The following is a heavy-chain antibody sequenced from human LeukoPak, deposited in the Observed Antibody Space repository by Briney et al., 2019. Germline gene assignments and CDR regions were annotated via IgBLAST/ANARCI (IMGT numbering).Heavy chain of an antibody. V-gene: IGHV1-2*02. CDR3: ARDRSYGSDDAFDI. J-gene: IGHJ3*02. Sequence: GASVKVSCKASGYTFTSYGISWVRQAPGQGLEWMGWINPNSGGTNYAQKFQGRVTMTRDTSISTAYMELNRLRSDDTAVYYCARDRSYGSDDAFDIWGQGTMVTVSS. D-gene: IGHD3-10*01. CDR1: GYTFTSYG. CDR2: INPNSGGT.